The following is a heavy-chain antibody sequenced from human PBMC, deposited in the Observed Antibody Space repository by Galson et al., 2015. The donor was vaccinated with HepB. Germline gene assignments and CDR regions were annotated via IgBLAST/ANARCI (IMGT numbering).Heavy chain of an antibody. D-gene: IGHD3-10*01. Sequence: SLRLSCAASGFMFSSYNMNWVRQAPGKGLEWVSSISSSSDYIHYADSVKGRFTFSRDNAKNTLYLQMNSLRAEDTAVYYCARHHYDSGSRWFDPWGQGILVTVSS. CDR1: GFMFSSYN. CDR3: ARHHYDSGSRWFDP. J-gene: IGHJ5*02. CDR2: ISSSSDYI. V-gene: IGHV3-21*06.